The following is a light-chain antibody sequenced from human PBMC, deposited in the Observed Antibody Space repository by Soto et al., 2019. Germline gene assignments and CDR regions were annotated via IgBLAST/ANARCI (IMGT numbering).Light chain of an antibody. CDR1: QGIRDE. CDR2: GAS. J-gene: IGKJ2*01. CDR3: LQDYNYPRT. V-gene: IGKV1-6*01. Sequence: AIQMTQFPASLSASVGDRVTITCRASQGIRDELGWYQQNPGKAPKLLIYGASRLESGVPSRFSGSGSDTDFSLTIYCLRPEDSATYFCLQDYNYPRTFGQGTKLQIK.